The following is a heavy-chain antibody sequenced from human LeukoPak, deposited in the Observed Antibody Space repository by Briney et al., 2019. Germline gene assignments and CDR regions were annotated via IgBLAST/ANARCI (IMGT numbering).Heavy chain of an antibody. CDR2: IYTSGST. D-gene: IGHD2-21*01. CDR3: ARLGGGDYNYYMDV. Sequence: PSETLSLTCAVYGGSFSGYYWSWIRQPAGKGLEWIGRIYTSGSTNYNPSLKSRVTMSVDTSKNQFSLKLSSVTAADTAVYYCARLGGGDYNYYMDVWGKGTTVTVSS. CDR1: GGSFSGYY. J-gene: IGHJ6*03. V-gene: IGHV4-59*10.